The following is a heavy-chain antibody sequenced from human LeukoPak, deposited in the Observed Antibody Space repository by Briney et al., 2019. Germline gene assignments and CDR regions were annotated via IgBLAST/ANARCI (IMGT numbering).Heavy chain of an antibody. CDR1: GFTFSDYW. V-gene: IGHV3-74*01. D-gene: IGHD4-23*01. CDR2: INTDGSVT. CDR3: TRSFGGSGDY. Sequence: GGSLRLSCAVSGFTFSDYWMHWVRQASGKGLVWISRINTDGSVTDYADSVKGRFTISRDNAKNTLYLQMNSLITEDTALYYCTRSFGGSGDYWGQGTLVTVSS. J-gene: IGHJ4*02.